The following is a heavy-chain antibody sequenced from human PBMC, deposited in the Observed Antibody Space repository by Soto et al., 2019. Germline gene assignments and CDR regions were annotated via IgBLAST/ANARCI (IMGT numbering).Heavy chain of an antibody. V-gene: IGHV3-7*03. CDR3: ASRCSAGIHFDS. CDR1: AFCLRTLW. CDR2: IIQEGTGG. D-gene: IGHD3-10*01. J-gene: IGHJ4*02. Sequence: GRSLCLSSEASAFCLRTLWMSCVRPAARRGVEWVCNIIQEGTGGSYVDSLEGRFTICRDTAKNSPFLQMNILRAEETAVYYCASRCSAGIHFDSWGQGSLVTVSS.